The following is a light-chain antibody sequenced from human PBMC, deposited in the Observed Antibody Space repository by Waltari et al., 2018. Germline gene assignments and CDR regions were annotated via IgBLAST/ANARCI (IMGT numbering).Light chain of an antibody. J-gene: IGKJ4*01. Sequence: DIQLTQSPSTLSASVGDRVTISCRASRTIRTWWDWYQQKPVKAPKLLIYETSSLESGVQSRFSGSGAGTVCSLHISSLQPEDFATYYCQQYNSYSTCGGGTKVEIK. CDR2: ETS. V-gene: IGKV1-5*03. CDR3: QQYNSYST. CDR1: RTIRTW.